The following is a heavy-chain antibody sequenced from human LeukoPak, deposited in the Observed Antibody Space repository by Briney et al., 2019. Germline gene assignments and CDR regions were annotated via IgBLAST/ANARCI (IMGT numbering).Heavy chain of an antibody. J-gene: IGHJ4*02. CDR1: GFTFSSYE. V-gene: IGHV3-48*03. CDR2: ISGSGSTI. CDR3: ASSSSWYDY. Sequence: GGSLRLSCAASGFTFSSYEMNWVRQAPGKGLEWVSYISGSGSTIYYADSVKGRFTISRDNAKNSLYLQMNSLRAEDTAVYYCASSSSWYDYWGQGTLVTVSS. D-gene: IGHD6-13*01.